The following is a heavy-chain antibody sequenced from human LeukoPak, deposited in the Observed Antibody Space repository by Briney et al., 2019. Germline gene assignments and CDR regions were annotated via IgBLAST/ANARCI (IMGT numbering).Heavy chain of an antibody. CDR3: ARGSHCSGGSCDGWFDP. D-gene: IGHD2-15*01. Sequence: PSETLSLTCTVSGGSISSYYWSWIRQPPGKGLEWIGYIYYSGSTNYNPSLKSRVTISVDTSKNQFSLKLSSVTAADTAVYYCARGSHCSGGSCDGWFDPWGQGTLVTVSS. CDR1: GGSISSYY. CDR2: IYYSGST. J-gene: IGHJ5*02. V-gene: IGHV4-59*01.